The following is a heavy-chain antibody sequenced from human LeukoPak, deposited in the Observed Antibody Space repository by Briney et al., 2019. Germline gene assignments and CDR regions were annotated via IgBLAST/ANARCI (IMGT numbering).Heavy chain of an antibody. J-gene: IGHJ4*02. Sequence: SQTLSLTCAISGDSVSSSAASWNWFRQSPSRGLEWLGRTYYKSKWCNDYALSVKSRITIDPDTSKNQFSLQPNSVTPEDTAVYYCARRVTAWYFDSWGQGSLVTVSS. CDR2: TYYKSKWCN. CDR3: ARRVTAWYFDS. V-gene: IGHV6-1*01. D-gene: IGHD2-21*02. CDR1: GDSVSSSAAS.